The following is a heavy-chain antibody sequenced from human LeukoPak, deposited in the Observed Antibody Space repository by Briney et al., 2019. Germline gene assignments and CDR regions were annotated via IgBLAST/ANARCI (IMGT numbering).Heavy chain of an antibody. CDR2: ISHSGST. D-gene: IGHD3-10*01. J-gene: IGHJ6*03. V-gene: IGHV4-34*01. CDR3: ARGGYYYGSGSYLYYYYMDV. Sequence: SETLSLTCAVYGGSFSGYYWSWIRQPPGKGLEWIGEISHSGSTNYNPSLKSRVTISVDTSKNQFSLKLSSVTAADTAVYYCARGGYYYGSGSYLYYYYMDVWGKGTTVTVSS. CDR1: GGSFSGYY.